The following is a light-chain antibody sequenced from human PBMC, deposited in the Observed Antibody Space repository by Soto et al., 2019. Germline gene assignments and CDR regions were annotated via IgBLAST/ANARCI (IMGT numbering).Light chain of an antibody. Sequence: EIVMTQSPATLSVSPGERVTLSCRASQSVSSDLAWYQHKPGQAPRLLIYGASTRATGTPARFSGSGSGTEFSVSISSLQSEDFAVYYCLQYNEWPPQQYTFGQGTKLEIK. J-gene: IGKJ2*01. CDR2: GAS. CDR3: LQYNEWPPQQYT. CDR1: QSVSSD. V-gene: IGKV3-15*01.